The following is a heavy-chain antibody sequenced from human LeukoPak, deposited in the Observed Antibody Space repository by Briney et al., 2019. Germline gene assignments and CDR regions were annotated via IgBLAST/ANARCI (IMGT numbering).Heavy chain of an antibody. CDR3: ARGIGYCSGGSCSHYYMDV. D-gene: IGHD2-15*01. CDR1: GGSISSYY. CDR2: IYYSGST. V-gene: IGHV4-59*01. Sequence: SETLSLTCTVSGGSISSYYWSWIRQPPGKGLEWIGYIYYSGSTNYNPSLKSRVTISVDTSKNQFSLKLSSVTAADTAVYYCARGIGYCSGGSCSHYYMDVWGKGTTVTVSS. J-gene: IGHJ6*03.